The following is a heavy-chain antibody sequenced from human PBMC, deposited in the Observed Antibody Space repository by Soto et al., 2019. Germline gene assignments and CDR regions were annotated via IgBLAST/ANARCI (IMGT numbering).Heavy chain of an antibody. V-gene: IGHV1-3*01. D-gene: IGHD3-22*01. J-gene: IGHJ5*02. CDR1: GYTFTSYA. CDR3: SMYYYGSSGYRFDP. CDR2: INAGNGNT. Sequence: DSVKVSCKASGYTFTSYAMHWVRQAPGQRLEWMGWINAGNGNTKYSQKFQGRVTITRDTSASTAYMELSSLRSEDTAVYYCSMYYYGSSGYRFDPWGQGTLVTVSS.